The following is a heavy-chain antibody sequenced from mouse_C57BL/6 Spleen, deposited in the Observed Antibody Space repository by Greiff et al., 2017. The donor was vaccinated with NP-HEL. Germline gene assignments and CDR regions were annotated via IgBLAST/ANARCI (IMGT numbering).Heavy chain of an antibody. D-gene: IGHD1-1*01. CDR3: ARDYGSRDRGYFDV. V-gene: IGHV1-31*01. Sequence: EVQLQQSGPELVKPGASVKISCKASGYSFTGYYMHWVKQSHGNILDWIGYIYPYNGVSSYNQKFKGKATLTVDKSSSTAYIELRSLTSEDSAVYYCARDYGSRDRGYFDVWGTGTTVTVSS. CDR1: GYSFTGYY. J-gene: IGHJ1*03. CDR2: IYPYNGVS.